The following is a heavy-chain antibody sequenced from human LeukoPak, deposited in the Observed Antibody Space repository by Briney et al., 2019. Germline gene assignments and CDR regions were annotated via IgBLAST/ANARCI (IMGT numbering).Heavy chain of an antibody. CDR1: GGSISSYY. Sequence: PSETLSLTCTVSGGSISSYYWSWIRQPPGKGLEWVGQIYYRGTTNYNPSLKSRVTISIDTSENQFSLKLNSVTAADTAVYYCARDVGYCSGTNCPIHPYFDYWGQGTLVTVSS. CDR3: ARDVGYCSGTNCPIHPYFDY. V-gene: IGHV4-59*01. D-gene: IGHD2-2*01. J-gene: IGHJ4*02. CDR2: IYYRGTT.